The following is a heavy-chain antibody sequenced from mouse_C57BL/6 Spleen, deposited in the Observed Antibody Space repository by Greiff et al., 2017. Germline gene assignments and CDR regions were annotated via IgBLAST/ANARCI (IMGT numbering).Heavy chain of an antibody. V-gene: IGHV1-82*01. Sequence: QVQLKQSGPELVKPGASVKISCKASGYAFSSSWMNWVKQRPGKGLGWVGRIYPGDGDTNYNGKFKGKATLTADKSSSAAYMQLSSLTSEDSAVYFCARSELGPGDCWGQGATLTVSS. CDR3: ARSELGPGDC. J-gene: IGHJ2*01. CDR1: GYAFSSSW. CDR2: IYPGDGDT. D-gene: IGHD4-1*01.